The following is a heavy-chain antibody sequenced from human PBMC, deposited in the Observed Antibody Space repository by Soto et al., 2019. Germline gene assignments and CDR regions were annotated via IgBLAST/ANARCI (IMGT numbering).Heavy chain of an antibody. CDR2: IRDKGNGYST. V-gene: IGHV3-72*01. CDR3: ARDSVRDGYPSPGY. J-gene: IGHJ4*02. D-gene: IGHD5-12*01. Sequence: GGSLRLSCAASGFTFSDHPMDWVRQAPGKGLEWVARIRDKGNGYSTDYAASVKDRFTISRDDSANSLVLQMISLKTDDTAVYYCARDSVRDGYPSPGYWGQGTLVTVSS. CDR1: GFTFSDHP.